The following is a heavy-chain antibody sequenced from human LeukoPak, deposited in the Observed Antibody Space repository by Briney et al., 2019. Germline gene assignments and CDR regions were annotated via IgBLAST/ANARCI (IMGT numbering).Heavy chain of an antibody. Sequence: PGGSLRLSCAASGFTFSNAWMSWVRQAPGKGLEWVGRIKSKTDGGTTDYAAPVKGGFTISRDDSKNTLYLQMNSLKTEDTAVYYCTTGLVVVAAFFDYWGQGTLVTVSS. CDR2: IKSKTDGGTT. CDR3: TTGLVVVAAFFDY. J-gene: IGHJ4*02. D-gene: IGHD2-15*01. V-gene: IGHV3-15*01. CDR1: GFTFSNAW.